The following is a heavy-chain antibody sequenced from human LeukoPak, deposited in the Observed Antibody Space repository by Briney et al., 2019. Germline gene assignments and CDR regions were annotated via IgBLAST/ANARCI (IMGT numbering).Heavy chain of an antibody. CDR2: IYPGDSDT. J-gene: IGHJ4*02. CDR3: AREAYCGGDCYLAPFDY. V-gene: IGHV5-51*01. CDR1: GYTFTNYR. D-gene: IGHD2-21*02. Sequence: GESPKISCKGSGYTFTNYRMAWVRQMPGKGLEWMGIIYPGDSDTTYSPSFQGQVTISADKSTSTAYLQWSSLKASDTGMYYCAREAYCGGDCYLAPFDYWGQGTLVTVSS.